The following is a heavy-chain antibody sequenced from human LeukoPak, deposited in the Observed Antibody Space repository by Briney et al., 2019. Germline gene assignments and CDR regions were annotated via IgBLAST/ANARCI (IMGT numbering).Heavy chain of an antibody. V-gene: IGHV4-59*01. J-gene: IGHJ5*02. CDR2: IHHTGNT. D-gene: IGHD6-13*01. CDR3: ARGLRQELFTGWFDP. CDR1: GASIISYY. Sequence: SGTLSLTCSVSGASIISYYWAWFRQPPGKELEWIGYIHHTGNTNSSPSLKSRVFMSVDTSKNQFSLRLSDMSAADTAVYYCARGLRQELFTGWFDPWGQGTLVTVSS.